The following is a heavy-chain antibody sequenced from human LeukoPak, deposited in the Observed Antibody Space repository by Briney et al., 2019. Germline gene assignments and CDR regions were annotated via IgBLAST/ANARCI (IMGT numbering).Heavy chain of an antibody. D-gene: IGHD2-15*01. V-gene: IGHV3-30*18. Sequence: SGGSLRLSCAASGFTFSSYGMHWVRQAPGKGLEWVAVISYDGSNKYYADSVKGRFTISRDNSKNTLYLQMNSLRAEDTAVYYCAKAVGYCSGGSCYRGAFDIWGQGTMVTVSS. CDR3: AKAVGYCSGGSCYRGAFDI. J-gene: IGHJ3*02. CDR2: ISYDGSNK. CDR1: GFTFSSYG.